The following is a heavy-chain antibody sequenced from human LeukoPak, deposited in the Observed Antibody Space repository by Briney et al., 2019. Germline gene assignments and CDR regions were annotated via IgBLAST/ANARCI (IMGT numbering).Heavy chain of an antibody. V-gene: IGHV1-3*01. Sequence: ASVKVCCKASGYTFDSYAMHWMRQAPGQRLEWMGWINAGSGNTKYSQKFQGRVTITRDTSASTAYMELSSLRSEDTAVYYCARAQYYDFWSGYGVYGMDVWGQGTTVTVSS. CDR2: INAGSGNT. J-gene: IGHJ6*02. CDR3: ARAQYYDFWSGYGVYGMDV. CDR1: GYTFDSYA. D-gene: IGHD3-3*01.